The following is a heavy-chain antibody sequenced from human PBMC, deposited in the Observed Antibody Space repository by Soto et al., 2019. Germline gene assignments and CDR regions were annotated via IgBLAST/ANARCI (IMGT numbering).Heavy chain of an antibody. J-gene: IGHJ4*02. CDR2: IIPIFGTA. D-gene: IGHD3-10*01. Sequence: ASVKVSCKASGGTFSSYAISWVRQAPGQGLEWMGGIIPIFGTANYAQKFQGRVTITADESTSTAYMELSSLRSEDTAVYYCARNDRSGSPGYFDYWGQGTLVTVSS. CDR3: ARNDRSGSPGYFDY. CDR1: GGTFSSYA. V-gene: IGHV1-69*13.